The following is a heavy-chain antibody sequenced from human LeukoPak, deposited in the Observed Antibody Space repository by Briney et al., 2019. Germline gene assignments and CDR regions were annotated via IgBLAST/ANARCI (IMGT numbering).Heavy chain of an antibody. D-gene: IGHD2-2*01. CDR1: GFTFSSYG. J-gene: IGHJ6*03. CDR2: IRYDGSNK. Sequence: GGSLRLSCAASGFTFSSYGMHWVRQAPGKGLEWVAFIRYDGSNKYYADSVKGRFTISRDNSKNTLYLQMNSLRAEDTAVYYCAKDRCSSTSCYYYYYYMDVWGKGTTVTVSS. V-gene: IGHV3-30*02. CDR3: AKDRCSSTSCYYYYYYMDV.